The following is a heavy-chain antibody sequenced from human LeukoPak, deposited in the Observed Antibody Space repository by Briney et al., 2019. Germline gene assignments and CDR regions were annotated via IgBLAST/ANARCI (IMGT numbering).Heavy chain of an antibody. J-gene: IGHJ4*02. V-gene: IGHV3-48*01. CDR2: ISSGSRNI. CDR3: ARGPYDSSAYYFDY. Sequence: PGGSLRLSCAASGFTFSSYAMNWVRQAPGKGLEWVSYISSGSRNIDYADSVKGRFTISRDNAKNSLFLQMNSLRAEDTAVYYCARGPYDSSAYYFDYWGQGTLVTVSS. CDR1: GFTFSSYA. D-gene: IGHD3-22*01.